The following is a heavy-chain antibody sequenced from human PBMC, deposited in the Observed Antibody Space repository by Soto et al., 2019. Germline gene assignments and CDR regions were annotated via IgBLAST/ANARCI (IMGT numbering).Heavy chain of an antibody. V-gene: IGHV3-7*01. D-gene: IGHD1-1*01. Sequence: EVQLVESGGGLVQPGGSLRLSCAASGFTFTSRWMNWVRQAPGKGLEWVANIKGDGSEKTCGDSVKGRFTISRDNAKNSLYLPMNNLRAEDTAVYYCATNSGAETFDSWGQGTLVTVSS. CDR1: GFTFTSRW. CDR3: ATNSGAETFDS. J-gene: IGHJ4*02. CDR2: IKGDGSEK.